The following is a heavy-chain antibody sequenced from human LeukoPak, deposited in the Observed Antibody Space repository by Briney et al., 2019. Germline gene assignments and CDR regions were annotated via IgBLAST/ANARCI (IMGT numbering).Heavy chain of an antibody. CDR3: TRDRSRAEDD. Sequence: PGGSLRLSCAASGFAFSTYGMNWVRQAPGKGLEWISSITSTGTYIYYADSVKGRFTISRDNAKNSLYLQMNSLRGEDTAVYYCTRDRSRAEDDWGQGTLVTVSS. J-gene: IGHJ4*02. CDR2: ITSTGTYI. D-gene: IGHD1-14*01. CDR1: GFAFSTYG. V-gene: IGHV3-21*01.